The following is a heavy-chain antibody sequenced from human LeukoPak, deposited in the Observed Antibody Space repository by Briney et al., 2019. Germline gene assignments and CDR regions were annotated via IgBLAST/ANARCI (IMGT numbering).Heavy chain of an antibody. D-gene: IGHD1-26*01. V-gene: IGHV3-23*01. Sequence: GGSLRLSCAASGFTLSSYGMSWVRQAPGKGLEWVSSISGSGSKTYYADSVKGRFTISRDNSKNTLYLQMNSLRAEDTAVYYCARDKDVGPTILVYWGQGTLVTVSS. CDR2: ISGSGSKT. CDR1: GFTLSSYG. CDR3: ARDKDVGPTILVY. J-gene: IGHJ4*02.